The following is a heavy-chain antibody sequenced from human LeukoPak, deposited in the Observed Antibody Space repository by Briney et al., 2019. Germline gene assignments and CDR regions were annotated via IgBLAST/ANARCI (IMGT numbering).Heavy chain of an antibody. Sequence: SETLSLTCAVYGGSFSGYYWSWIRQPPGKGLEWIWEINHSGSTNYNPSLKSRVTISVDTSKNQFSLKLSSVTAADTAVYYCARGSGAGGYDSRRYYYYYYMDVWGKGTTVTVSS. J-gene: IGHJ6*03. CDR2: INHSGST. CDR1: GGSFSGYY. D-gene: IGHD5-12*01. CDR3: ARGSGAGGYDSRRYYYYYYMDV. V-gene: IGHV4-34*01.